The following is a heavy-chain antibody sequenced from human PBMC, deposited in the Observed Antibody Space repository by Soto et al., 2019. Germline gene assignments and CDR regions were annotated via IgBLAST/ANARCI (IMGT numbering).Heavy chain of an antibody. CDR2: INHSGST. CDR3: ARVCGLLWFGEYQGESGMDV. V-gene: IGHV4-34*01. Sequence: QVQLQQWGAGLLKPSETLSLTCAVYGGSFSGYYWSWIRQPPGKGLEWIGEINHSGSTNYNPSLKSRVTISVDTSKNQFSLKLSSVTAADTAVYYCARVCGLLWFGEYQGESGMDVWGQGTTVTVSS. D-gene: IGHD3-10*01. CDR1: GGSFSGYY. J-gene: IGHJ6*02.